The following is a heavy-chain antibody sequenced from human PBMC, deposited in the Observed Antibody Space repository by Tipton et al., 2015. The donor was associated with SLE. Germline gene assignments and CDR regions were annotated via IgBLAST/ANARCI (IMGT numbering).Heavy chain of an antibody. J-gene: IGHJ4*02. CDR2: ISNSGGTT. V-gene: IGHV3-23*01. Sequence: SLRLSCAASGFTFGSYAMSWVRQAPGKGLEWVSTISNSGGTTYYADSVKGRFTISRDNSKNTLFLQMNSVRAEDTAVYYCAKERVVLAAMVSSFDLWGQGTLVTVSS. CDR3: AKERVVLAAMVSSFDL. D-gene: IGHD2-15*01. CDR1: GFTFGSYA.